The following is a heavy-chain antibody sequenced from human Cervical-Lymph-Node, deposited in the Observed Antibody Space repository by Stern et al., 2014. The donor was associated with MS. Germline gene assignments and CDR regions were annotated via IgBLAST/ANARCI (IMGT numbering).Heavy chain of an antibody. CDR3: ARSRRLRLDYGEYGWYFDL. CDR2: IVQDGIEN. Sequence: EVQLVESGGGLVQPGGSLRLSCAASGFTFRSFWMSWVRQAPGQGLGWVANIVQDGIENHHVDSVKGRFTISRDNAKNSLGLQMNGLRAEDTAVYYCARSRRLRLDYGEYGWYFDLWGRGTLVTVSS. V-gene: IGHV3-7*01. J-gene: IGHJ2*01. CDR1: GFTFRSFW. D-gene: IGHD4-17*01.